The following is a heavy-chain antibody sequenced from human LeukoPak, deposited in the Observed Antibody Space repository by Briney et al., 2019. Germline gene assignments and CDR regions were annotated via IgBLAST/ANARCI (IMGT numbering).Heavy chain of an antibody. CDR2: MSSSGGST. Sequence: PGGSLRLSCAASGFTLGNYAMSWVRQAPGKGLEWVSSMSSSGGSTYYADSVKGRFTFSRDNPKNTLYLQMNSLRAEDTAVYYCAKSSYYDTSGFYREYYFDYWGQGTLVTVSS. J-gene: IGHJ4*02. D-gene: IGHD3-22*01. CDR3: AKSSYYDTSGFYREYYFDY. V-gene: IGHV3-23*01. CDR1: GFTLGNYA.